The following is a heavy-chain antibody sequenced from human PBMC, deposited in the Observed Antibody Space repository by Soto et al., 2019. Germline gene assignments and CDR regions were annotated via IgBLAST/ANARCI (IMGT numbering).Heavy chain of an antibody. CDR2: ISSSGSTI. CDR1: GFTFSDYY. CDR3: ARMSGIAVAPWDFDY. J-gene: IGHJ4*02. Sequence: GGSLRLSCAASGFTFSDYYMSWIRQAPGKGLEWVSYISSSGSTIYYADSVKGRFTISRDNAKNSLYLQMNSLRAEDTAVYYCARMSGIAVAPWDFDYWGQGTLVTVSS. D-gene: IGHD6-19*01. V-gene: IGHV3-11*01.